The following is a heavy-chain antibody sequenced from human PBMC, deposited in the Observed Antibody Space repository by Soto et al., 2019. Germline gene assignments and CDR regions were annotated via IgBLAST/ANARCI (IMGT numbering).Heavy chain of an antibody. V-gene: IGHV1-46*01. CDR3: ARNLASADV. Sequence: QVQLVQSGAEVKEPGASVKVSCKASGYTFTSFYIHWVRRAPGQGLEWMAIINPTGGSTNYAQRFRGRVTLTMDTSTSTVYMELSGLRSEDTAVYYCARNLASADVWGQGTLVTVSS. CDR2: INPTGGST. D-gene: IGHD6-13*01. J-gene: IGHJ4*02. CDR1: GYTFTSFY.